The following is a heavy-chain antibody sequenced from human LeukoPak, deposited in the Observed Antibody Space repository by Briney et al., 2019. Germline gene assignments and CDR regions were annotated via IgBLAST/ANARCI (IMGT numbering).Heavy chain of an antibody. Sequence: SVKVSCKASGGTFSSYAISWVRQAPGQGLEWMGRIIPIFGTANYAQKFQGRVTITTDESTSTAYMELSSLRSEDTAVYYCARDRLLDDYGVSHCMDVWGKGTTVTVSS. CDR1: GGTFSSYA. V-gene: IGHV1-69*05. CDR2: IIPIFGTA. CDR3: ARDRLLDDYGVSHCMDV. J-gene: IGHJ6*03. D-gene: IGHD4-17*01.